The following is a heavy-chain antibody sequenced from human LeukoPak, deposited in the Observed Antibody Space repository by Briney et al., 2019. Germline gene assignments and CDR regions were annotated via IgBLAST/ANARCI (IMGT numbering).Heavy chain of an antibody. CDR3: ARAWDPYYYDSSGYYDY. V-gene: IGHV1-18*01. Sequence: ASVKVSCKASGYTFTSYGISWVRQAPGQGLEWMGWISAYNGNTNYAQKLQGRVTITRDTSASTAYMELSSLRSEDTAVYYCARAWDPYYYDSSGYYDYWGQGTLVTVSS. CDR1: GYTFTSYG. CDR2: ISAYNGNT. J-gene: IGHJ4*02. D-gene: IGHD3-22*01.